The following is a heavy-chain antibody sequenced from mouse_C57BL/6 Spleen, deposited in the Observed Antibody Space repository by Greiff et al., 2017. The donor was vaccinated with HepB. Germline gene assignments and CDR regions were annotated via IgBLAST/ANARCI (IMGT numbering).Heavy chain of an antibody. CDR1: GFTFSDYG. CDR3: ARLLGRGAMDY. J-gene: IGHJ4*01. CDR2: ISSGSSTI. V-gene: IGHV5-17*01. D-gene: IGHD4-1*01. Sequence: EVKLMESGGGLVKPGGSLKLSCAASGFTFSDYGMHWVRQAPEKGLEWVAYISSGSSTIYYADTVKGRFTISRDNAKNTLFLQMTSLRSEDTAMYYCARLLGRGAMDYWGQGTSVTVSS.